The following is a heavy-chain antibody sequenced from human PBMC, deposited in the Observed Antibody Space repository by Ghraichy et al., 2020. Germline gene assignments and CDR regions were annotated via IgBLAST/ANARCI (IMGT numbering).Heavy chain of an antibody. CDR2: IYFGGST. CDR3: VSDWTYTRQLYD. CDR1: GGSISSSSYY. V-gene: IGHV4-39*01. Sequence: LNISCTVSGGSISSSSYYWGWIRQPPGKGLEWIGNIYFGGSTYYNPSLKSRVTISADASKNQFSPKLRSVTAADTAVYYCVSDWTYTRQLYDWGQGTLVTVSS. D-gene: IGHD2/OR15-2a*01. J-gene: IGHJ4*02.